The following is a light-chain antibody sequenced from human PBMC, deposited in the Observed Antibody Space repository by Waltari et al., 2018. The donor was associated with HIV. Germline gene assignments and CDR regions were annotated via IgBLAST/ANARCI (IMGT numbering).Light chain of an antibody. CDR2: DVS. CDR1: NIGSKS. J-gene: IGLJ3*02. V-gene: IGLV3-21*02. CDR3: QVWDSSSDLHWV. Sequence: SYVLTQPPSVSVAPGQTARITCGGNNIGSKSVQWYQQKPGQAPVMVVYDVSDRPSGIPERFSGSNAGNTATLTISRVEAGDEADYYCQVWDSSSDLHWVFGGGTKLTVL.